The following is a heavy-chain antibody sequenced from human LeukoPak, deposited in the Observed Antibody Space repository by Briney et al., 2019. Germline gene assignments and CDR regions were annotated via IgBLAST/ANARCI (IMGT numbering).Heavy chain of an antibody. CDR3: AKVSGSGWHFDH. J-gene: IGHJ4*02. CDR1: GFTFSSYS. Sequence: GGSLRLSCAASGFTFSSYSMNWVRQAPGKGLEWVSFISSSGILIYYADSVKGRFTISRDNGKNSLFLQMDSLRVEDTAVYYCAKVSGSGWHFDHWGQGTLVTVSS. V-gene: IGHV3-48*04. CDR2: ISSSGILI. D-gene: IGHD6-19*01.